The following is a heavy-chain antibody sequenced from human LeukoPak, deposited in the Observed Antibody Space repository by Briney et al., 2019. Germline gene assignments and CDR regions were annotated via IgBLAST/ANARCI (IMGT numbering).Heavy chain of an antibody. J-gene: IGHJ4*02. CDR2: ISYDGSNK. CDR3: AKQGITGTGGYFDY. D-gene: IGHD1-20*01. CDR1: GFTFSSYG. Sequence: GRSLRLSCAASGFTFSSYGMHWVRQAPGKGLEWVAVISYDGSNKYYADSVKGRFTISRDNSENTLYLQMNSLRAEDTAVYYCAKQGITGTGGYFDYWGQGTLVTVSS. V-gene: IGHV3-30*18.